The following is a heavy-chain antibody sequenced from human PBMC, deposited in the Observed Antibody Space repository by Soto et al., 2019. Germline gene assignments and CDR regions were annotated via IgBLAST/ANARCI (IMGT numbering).Heavy chain of an antibody. CDR3: ARDEDLGWLGWFDP. J-gene: IGHJ5*02. D-gene: IGHD3-10*01. V-gene: IGHV1-69*01. CDR1: GGTFSSYA. CDR2: IIPIFGPA. Sequence: QVQLVQSGAEVKKPGSSVKVSCKASGGTFSSYAISWVRQAPGQGLEWMGGIIPIFGPANDAQKFQGRVRITADESTSTAYMELSSLRSEDTAVDYCARDEDLGWLGWFDPWGQGTLVTVSS.